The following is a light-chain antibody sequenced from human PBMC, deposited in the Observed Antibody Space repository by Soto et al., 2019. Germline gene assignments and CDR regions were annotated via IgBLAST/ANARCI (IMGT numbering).Light chain of an antibody. CDR3: QQYNSYS. V-gene: IGKV1-5*01. CDR2: HAS. CDR1: QSISSW. Sequence: IQITPSPSTLSASVGDRVTITCRASQSISSWLAWYQQKPGTAPKLLIYHASTLESGVPSRFSGSGSGTEFTLTISSLQPDDFATYYCQQYNSYSFGQGTKV. J-gene: IGKJ1*01.